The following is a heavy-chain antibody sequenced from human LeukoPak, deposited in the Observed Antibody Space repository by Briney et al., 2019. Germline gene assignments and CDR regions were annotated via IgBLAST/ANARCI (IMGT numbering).Heavy chain of an antibody. CDR2: VYHSAGT. CDR1: AGSVTNGGYF. V-gene: IGHV4-30-4*01. CDR3: ARIRDGYNSIFDY. J-gene: IGHJ4*02. Sequence: SQTLSLTCTGSAGSVTNGGYFWSWTRQPPGEGLDWIGNVYHSAGTYYNPSLKSRVTISVDTSKNQFSLKLSSVTAADTAVYYCARIRDGYNSIFDYWGQGTLVTVSS. D-gene: IGHD5-24*01.